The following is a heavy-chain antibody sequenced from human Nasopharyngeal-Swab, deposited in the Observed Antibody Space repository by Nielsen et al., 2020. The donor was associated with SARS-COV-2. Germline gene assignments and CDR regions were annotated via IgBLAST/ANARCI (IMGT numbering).Heavy chain of an antibody. Sequence: SETLSLTCAVYGGSFSGYYWSWIRQPPGKGLEWMGEINHSGSTNYNPSLKSRVTISVDTSKNQFSLKLSSVTAADTAVYYCARGGRITIFGVVIKGLYFDYWGQGTLVTVSS. CDR3: ARGGRITIFGVVIKGLYFDY. CDR2: INHSGST. J-gene: IGHJ4*02. V-gene: IGHV4-34*01. D-gene: IGHD3-3*01. CDR1: GGSFSGYY.